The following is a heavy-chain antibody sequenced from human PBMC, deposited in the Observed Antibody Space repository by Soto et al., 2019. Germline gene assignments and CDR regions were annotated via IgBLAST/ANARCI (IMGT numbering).Heavy chain of an antibody. CDR3: ADRGNPPMDV. V-gene: IGHV1-18*01. J-gene: IGHJ6*02. CDR1: ESDG. Sequence: QVQLVQSGSELKKPGASVKVSCKVPESDGITWVRQARGQGLEWMGWINRYNGITNYAYEFQDRVTMTIDTTTRTGYMGPGSLRSDDTGVYYCADRGNPPMDVWGQGTTVTVSS. CDR2: INRYNGIT.